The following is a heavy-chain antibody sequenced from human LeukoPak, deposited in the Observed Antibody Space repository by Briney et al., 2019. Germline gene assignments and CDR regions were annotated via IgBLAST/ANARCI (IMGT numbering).Heavy chain of an antibody. J-gene: IGHJ4*02. CDR3: ARDCSGGSCYSGFDY. Sequence: SETLSLTCTVSGGSISSYYWSWIRQPPGKGLEWIGYIYYSGSTNYNPSLKSRVTISVDTSKNQFSLKLSSVTAADTAVYYCARDCSGGSCYSGFDYWGQETLVTVSS. D-gene: IGHD2-15*01. CDR2: IYYSGST. CDR1: GGSISSYY. V-gene: IGHV4-59*01.